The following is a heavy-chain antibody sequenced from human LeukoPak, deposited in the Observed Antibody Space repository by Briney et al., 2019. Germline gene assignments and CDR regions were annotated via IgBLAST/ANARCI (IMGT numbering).Heavy chain of an antibody. CDR3: ARQNSNGLDS. V-gene: IGHV4-39*01. J-gene: IGHJ4*02. D-gene: IGHD3-22*01. Sequence: SETLSLTCTVSGGSISGSTDHWGWIRQPPGKGLEWIGIVYPSGATYYNPSLKSRVTISVDTSKNQFSLRLSSVTATDTAVYFCARQNSNGLDSWGQGTLVTVSS. CDR1: GGSISGSTDH. CDR2: VYPSGAT.